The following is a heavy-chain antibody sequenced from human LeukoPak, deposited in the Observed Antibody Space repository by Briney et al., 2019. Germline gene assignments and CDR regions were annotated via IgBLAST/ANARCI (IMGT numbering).Heavy chain of an antibody. CDR1: GFTVSSNY. D-gene: IGHD3-10*01. V-gene: IGHV3-53*01. CDR3: ARAYGSGRILDY. CDR2: IYSGGST. J-gene: IGHJ4*02. Sequence: GGSLRLSCAASGFTVSSNYMSWVRQAPGKGLEWVSVIYSGGSTYYADSVKGRFTISRDISKSTLYLQMNSLRAEDTAVYYCARAYGSGRILDYWGQGTLVTVSS.